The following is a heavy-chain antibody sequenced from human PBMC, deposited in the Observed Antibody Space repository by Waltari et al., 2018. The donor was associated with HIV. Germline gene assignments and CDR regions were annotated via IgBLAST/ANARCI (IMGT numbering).Heavy chain of an antibody. CDR2: ISWDGGST. CDR3: AKDTTGSSSWYYFDY. V-gene: IGHV3-43D*04. J-gene: IGHJ4*02. CDR1: GFTFDDYA. Sequence: EVQLVESGGVVVQPGGSLRLSCAASGFTFDDYAMHWVRQAPGKGLEWVSLISWDGGSTYYADSVKGRFTSSRDNSKNSLYLQMNSLRAEDTALYYCAKDTTGSSSWYYFDYWGQGTLVTVSS. D-gene: IGHD6-13*01.